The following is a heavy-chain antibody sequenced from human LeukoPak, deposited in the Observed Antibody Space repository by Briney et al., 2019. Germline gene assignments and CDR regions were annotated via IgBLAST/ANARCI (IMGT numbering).Heavy chain of an antibody. V-gene: IGHV3-66*02. J-gene: IGHJ4*02. CDR3: ARATGHCSSTSCWPPGYFDY. D-gene: IGHD2-2*01. CDR1: GFTVSSKY. CDR2: IYSGGST. Sequence: GGSLRLSCAASGFTVSSKYMSWVRQAPGKGLEWVSVIYSGGSTYYADSVKGRFTISRDNSKNTLYLQMSSLRAEDTAVYYCARATGHCSSTSCWPPGYFDYWGQGTLVTVSS.